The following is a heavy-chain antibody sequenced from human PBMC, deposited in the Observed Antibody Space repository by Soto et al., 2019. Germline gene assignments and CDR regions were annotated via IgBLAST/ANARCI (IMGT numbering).Heavy chain of an antibody. CDR3: GRDQTDIVVVVAANYFDY. Sequence: ASVKVSCKASGYTFTSYGISWVRQAPGQGLEWMGWISAYNGNTNYAQKLQGRVTMTTDTSTSTAYMELRSLRSDDTAVYYCGRDQTDIVVVVAANYFDYWGQGTLVTVSS. V-gene: IGHV1-18*01. J-gene: IGHJ4*02. CDR1: GYTFTSYG. D-gene: IGHD2-15*01. CDR2: ISAYNGNT.